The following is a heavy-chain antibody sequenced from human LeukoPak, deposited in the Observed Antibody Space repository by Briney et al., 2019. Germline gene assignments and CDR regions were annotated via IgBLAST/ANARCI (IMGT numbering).Heavy chain of an antibody. D-gene: IGHD5-18*01. CDR1: GFTVSSNY. V-gene: IGHV3-53*01. CDR2: IYNSGST. CDR3: ATRSQPDYYYGMDV. J-gene: IGHJ6*02. Sequence: PGGSLRLSCAASGFTVSSNYMSWARLTPGKGLEWVSIIYNSGSTYYADSVKGRFTISRDNSRNTLYPQMNSLRAEDTAVYYCATRSQPDYYYGMDVWGQGTTVTVSS.